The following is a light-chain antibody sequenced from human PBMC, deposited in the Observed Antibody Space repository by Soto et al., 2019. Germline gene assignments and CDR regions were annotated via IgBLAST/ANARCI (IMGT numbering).Light chain of an antibody. J-gene: IGKJ1*01. Sequence: DIQMTQSPSTLSASVGDRVTITCRASQSISSWLAWYQQKPGKAPKLLIYKASSLQSGVPPRFSGSGSGTEFTLIISILQPDDFETYYCQQYYTYSGTFGQGTKGEI. CDR3: QQYYTYSGT. CDR2: KAS. CDR1: QSISSW. V-gene: IGKV1-5*03.